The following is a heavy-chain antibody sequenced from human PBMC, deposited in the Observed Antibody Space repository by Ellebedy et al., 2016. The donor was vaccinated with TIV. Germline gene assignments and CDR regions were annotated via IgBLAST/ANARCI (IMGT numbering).Heavy chain of an antibody. CDR3: ARVQRERLIDY. D-gene: IGHD6-25*01. J-gene: IGHJ4*02. Sequence: SETLSLTXTVSGGSISSSSYYWGWIRQPPGKGLEWIGSIYYSGSTNYNPSLKSRVTISVDTSKNQFSLKLSSVTAADTAVYYCARVQRERLIDYWGQGTLVTVSS. CDR1: GGSISSSSYY. CDR2: IYYSGST. V-gene: IGHV4-39*07.